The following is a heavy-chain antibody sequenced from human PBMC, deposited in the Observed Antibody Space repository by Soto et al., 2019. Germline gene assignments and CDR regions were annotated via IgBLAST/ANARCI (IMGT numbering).Heavy chain of an antibody. J-gene: IGHJ4*02. CDR3: ARWDMSHSSSWYKVDY. CDR1: GGSISGYY. CDR2: IYYNGNT. V-gene: IGHV4-59*08. D-gene: IGHD6-13*01. Sequence: SETLSLTCTVSGGSISGYYWSWIRQPPGKGLEWIGYIYYNGNTNYNPSLKSRVTISIDTSKNQFSLKLTSVTAADTAVYYCARWDMSHSSSWYKVDYWGQGTLVTVSS.